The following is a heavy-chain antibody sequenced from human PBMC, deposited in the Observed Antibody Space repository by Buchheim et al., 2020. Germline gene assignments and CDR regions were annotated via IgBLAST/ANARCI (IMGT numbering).Heavy chain of an antibody. Sequence: QVQLVESGGGVVQPGRSLRLSCAASGFTFSSYAMHWVRQAPGKGLEWVAVISYDGSNKYYADSVKGRFTISRDNSKNTLYLQMNSLRAEDTAVYYCARGSVGATAGIDYWGQGTL. CDR2: ISYDGSNK. V-gene: IGHV3-30*04. CDR3: ARGSVGATAGIDY. CDR1: GFTFSSYA. D-gene: IGHD1-26*01. J-gene: IGHJ4*02.